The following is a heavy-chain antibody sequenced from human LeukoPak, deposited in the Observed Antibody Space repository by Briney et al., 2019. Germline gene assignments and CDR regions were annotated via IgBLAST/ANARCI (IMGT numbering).Heavy chain of an antibody. CDR3: ARGPGYDYVWGSYRYTTFDY. D-gene: IGHD3-16*02. J-gene: IGHJ4*02. Sequence: SETLSLTCVVSGGSISGGGYSWNWLRQPPGKGLEWIGYIFYSGTTYYNPSLKSRITISVDTSKNQFSLKLSSVTAADTAVYYCARGPGYDYVWGSYRYTTFDYWGQGTLVTVSS. V-gene: IGHV4-30-4*07. CDR1: GGSISGGGYS. CDR2: IFYSGTT.